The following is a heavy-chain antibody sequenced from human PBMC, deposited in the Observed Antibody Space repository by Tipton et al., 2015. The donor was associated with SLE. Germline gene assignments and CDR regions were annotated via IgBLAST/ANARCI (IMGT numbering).Heavy chain of an antibody. D-gene: IGHD3-3*02. CDR2: ISSSGSIM. CDR3: ARDRSFLDAFDL. V-gene: IGHV3-48*04. CDR1: GFTFSSYS. Sequence: SLRLSCAASGFTFSSYSMNWVRQAPGKGLEWVSYISSSGSIMYYADSVKGRFTISRDNAKKSLYLHMNSLRGEDTAVYYCARDRSFLDAFDLWGQGTMVTVSS. J-gene: IGHJ3*01.